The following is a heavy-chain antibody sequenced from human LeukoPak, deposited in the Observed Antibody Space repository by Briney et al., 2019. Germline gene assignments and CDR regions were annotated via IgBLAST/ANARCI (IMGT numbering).Heavy chain of an antibody. J-gene: IGHJ4*02. V-gene: IGHV3-30*03. CDR1: GFTFSSYG. CDR3: ARDPIPTDSSSPWYFDY. CDR2: ISYDGSNK. Sequence: PGGSLRLSCAASGFTFSSYGMHWVRQAPGKGLEWVAVISYDGSNKYYADSVKGRFTISRDNSKNTLYLQMNSLRAEDTAVYYCARDPIPTDSSSPWYFDYWGQGTLVTVSS. D-gene: IGHD6-13*01.